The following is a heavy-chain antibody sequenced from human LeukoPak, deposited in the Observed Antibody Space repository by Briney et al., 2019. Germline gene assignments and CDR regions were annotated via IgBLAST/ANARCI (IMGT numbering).Heavy chain of an antibody. D-gene: IGHD6-19*01. CDR3: ARQKGGVAGLKYYFDF. Sequence: SETLSLTCTVSGGSISSYYWSWIRRPPGKGLEWIGYIYYSGSTNYNPSLKSRVTISVDTSKNQFSLKLSSVTAADTAVYYCARQKGGVAGLKYYFDFWGQGTLVTVSS. CDR1: GGSISSYY. CDR2: IYYSGST. V-gene: IGHV4-59*01. J-gene: IGHJ4*02.